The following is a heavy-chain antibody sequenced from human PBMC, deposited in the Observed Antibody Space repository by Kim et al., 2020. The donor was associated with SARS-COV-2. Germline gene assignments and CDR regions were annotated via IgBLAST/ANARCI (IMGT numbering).Heavy chain of an antibody. CDR1: GFTFSSYG. D-gene: IGHD3-3*01. Sequence: GGSLRLSCAASGFTFSSYGMHWVRQAPGKGLEWVAVISYDGSNKYYADSVKGRFTISRDNSKNTLYLQMNSLRAEDTAVYYCAKDLPSWTIFGVVTDRPFDYWGQGTLVTVSS. CDR3: AKDLPSWTIFGVVTDRPFDY. J-gene: IGHJ4*02. V-gene: IGHV3-30*18. CDR2: ISYDGSNK.